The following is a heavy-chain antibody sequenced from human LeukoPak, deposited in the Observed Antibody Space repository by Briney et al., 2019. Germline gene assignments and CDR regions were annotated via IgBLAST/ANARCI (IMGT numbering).Heavy chain of an antibody. Sequence: ASVKVSCKASGYTFTSYGISWVRQAPGQGLEWMGWISAYNGNTNYAQKLQGRVTMTTDTSTSTAYMELRSLRSDDTAVYYCARPYSSGWYGEAFDYWGQGTLVTVSS. J-gene: IGHJ4*02. CDR2: ISAYNGNT. CDR1: GYTFTSYG. D-gene: IGHD6-19*01. CDR3: ARPYSSGWYGEAFDY. V-gene: IGHV1-18*01.